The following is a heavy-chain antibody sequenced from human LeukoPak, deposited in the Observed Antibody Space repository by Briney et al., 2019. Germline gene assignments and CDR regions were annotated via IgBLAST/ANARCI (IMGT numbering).Heavy chain of an antibody. CDR3: ARHSWVCGGDCYPEYYFDY. CDR2: INHSGST. D-gene: IGHD2-21*02. CDR1: GGSLSGYY. Sequence: SETLSLTCAVYGGSLSGYYWSWIRQPPGKGLEWIGEINHSGSTNYNPSLKSRVTISVDTSKNQFSLKLSSVTAADTAVYYCARHSWVCGGDCYPEYYFDYWGQGTLVTVSS. V-gene: IGHV4-34*01. J-gene: IGHJ4*02.